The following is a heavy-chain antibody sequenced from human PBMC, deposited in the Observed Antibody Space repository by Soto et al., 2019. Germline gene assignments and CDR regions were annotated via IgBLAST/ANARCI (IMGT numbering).Heavy chain of an antibody. CDR2: ISAYNGNT. CDR3: ARDLRDRYSYGPWESRDY. CDR1: GYTFTSYL. J-gene: IGHJ4*02. Sequence: GASVKVSCKASGYTFTSYLISWVRQAPGQGLEWMGWISAYNGNTNYAQKLKGRVTMTTDTSTSTAYMELRSLRSDDTAVYYCARDLRDRYSYGPWESRDYWGQGTLVTVSS. V-gene: IGHV1-18*04. D-gene: IGHD5-18*01.